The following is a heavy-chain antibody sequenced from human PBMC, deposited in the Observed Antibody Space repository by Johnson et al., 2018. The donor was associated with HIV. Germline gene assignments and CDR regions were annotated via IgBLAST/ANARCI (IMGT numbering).Heavy chain of an antibody. CDR1: GFTFSDYY. D-gene: IGHD6-13*01. Sequence: VQLVESGGGLVKPGGSLRLSCAASGFTFSDYYMSWIRQAPGKGLEWVANIKQDGSEKYYVDSVKGRFTISRDNAKNSLYLQMNSLRAEDTALYYCAKDKGYSSSWYGDAFDIWGQGTMVTVSS. CDR2: IKQDGSEK. J-gene: IGHJ3*02. V-gene: IGHV3-7*05. CDR3: AKDKGYSSSWYGDAFDI.